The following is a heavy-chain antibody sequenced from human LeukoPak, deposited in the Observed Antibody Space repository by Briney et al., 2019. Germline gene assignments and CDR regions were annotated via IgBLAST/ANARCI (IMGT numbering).Heavy chain of an antibody. D-gene: IGHD3-3*01. Sequence: PSETLSLTCTVSGGSISSSSYYWGWIRQPPGKGLEWIGSIYYSGSTYYNPSLKSRVTISVDTSKNQFSLKLSSVTAADTAVYYCARASPRFWSGLKIGHHAFDIWGQGTMVTVSS. CDR3: ARASPRFWSGLKIGHHAFDI. V-gene: IGHV4-39*07. CDR2: IYYSGST. CDR1: GGSISSSSYY. J-gene: IGHJ3*02.